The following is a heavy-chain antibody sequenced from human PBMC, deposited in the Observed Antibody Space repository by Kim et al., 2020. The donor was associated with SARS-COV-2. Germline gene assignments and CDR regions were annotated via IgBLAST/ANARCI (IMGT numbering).Heavy chain of an antibody. CDR2: INTNTGHT. D-gene: IGHD6-19*01. Sequence: ASVKVSCKASGYTFTSFDINWVRQAAGQGLEWMGWINTNTGHTGYAQKFQGRVSMTRNTSISTAYMELSGLRSDDAAVYFCASGRGQWLALYCVQGTQVT. V-gene: IGHV1-8*02. J-gene: IGHJ4*02. CDR1: GYTFTSFD. CDR3: ASGRGQWLALY.